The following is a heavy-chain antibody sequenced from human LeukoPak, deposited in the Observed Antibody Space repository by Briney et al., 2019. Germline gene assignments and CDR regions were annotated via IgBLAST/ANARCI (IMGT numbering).Heavy chain of an antibody. J-gene: IGHJ5*02. CDR3: ARRGGAGNWFDP. CDR1: GSTFTTYW. V-gene: IGHV5-51*01. CDR2: IYPGDSDT. D-gene: IGHD3-10*01. Sequence: GASLQISCKGSGSTFTTYWIGWVRPLPGKGLEWMGIIYPGDSDTRYSPSFQGQVTISADKSISTAYLQWSSLKASDTAMYYCARRGGAGNWFDPWGQGTLVTVSS.